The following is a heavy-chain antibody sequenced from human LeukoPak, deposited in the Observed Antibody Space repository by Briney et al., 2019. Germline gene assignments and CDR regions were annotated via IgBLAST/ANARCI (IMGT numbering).Heavy chain of an antibody. CDR1: GFTFSDYY. J-gene: IGHJ4*02. Sequence: GGSLRLSCAASGFTFSDYYMSWIRQAPGKGLEWVSYISSSGSTIYYADSMKGRFTISRDNAKNSLYLQMNSLRAEDTAVYYCALSYYYGSGSYDWGQGTLVTVSS. D-gene: IGHD3-10*01. CDR3: ALSYYYGSGSYD. CDR2: ISSSGSTI. V-gene: IGHV3-11*01.